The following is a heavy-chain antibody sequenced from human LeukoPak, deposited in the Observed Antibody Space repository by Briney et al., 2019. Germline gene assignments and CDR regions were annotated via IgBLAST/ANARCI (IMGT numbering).Heavy chain of an antibody. J-gene: IGHJ4*02. CDR3: AKAAYILTGYYHLDY. Sequence: GGSLRLSCAASGFTFSSYGMHWVRQAPGKGLEWVAFIRYDGSNKFYADSVRGRFTISRDNSKNTLYLQMNSLRAEDTALYYCAKAAYILTGYYHLDYWGQGTLVTVSS. CDR2: IRYDGSNK. CDR1: GFTFSSYG. V-gene: IGHV3-30*02. D-gene: IGHD3-9*01.